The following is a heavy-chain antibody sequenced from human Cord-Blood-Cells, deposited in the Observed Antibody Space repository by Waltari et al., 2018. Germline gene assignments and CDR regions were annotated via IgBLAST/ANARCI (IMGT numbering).Heavy chain of an antibody. Sequence: QVQLQESGPGLVKPSQTLSLTCTVSGGSISSGSYYWSWIRQPAGKGLEWIGEINHSGSTNYNPSLKSRVTISVDTSKNQFSLKLSSVTAADTAVYYCASVEGSSSNYWGQGTLVTVSS. CDR3: ASVEGSSSNY. CDR2: INHSGST. CDR1: GGSISSGSYY. D-gene: IGHD6-6*01. J-gene: IGHJ4*02. V-gene: IGHV4-61*09.